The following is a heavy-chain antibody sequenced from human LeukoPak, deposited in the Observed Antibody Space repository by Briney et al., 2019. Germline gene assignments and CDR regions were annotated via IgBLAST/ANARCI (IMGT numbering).Heavy chain of an antibody. CDR3: ARGDGGSGSYFDFDY. CDR2: IIPIFGTA. J-gene: IGHJ4*02. CDR1: GGTFSSYA. Sequence: SAKVSCKASGGTFSSYAISWVRQAPGQGLEWMGGIIPIFGTANYAQKFQGRVTITTDESTSTAYMELSSLRSEDTAVYYCARGDGGSGSYFDFDYWGQGTLVTVSS. D-gene: IGHD3-10*01. V-gene: IGHV1-69*05.